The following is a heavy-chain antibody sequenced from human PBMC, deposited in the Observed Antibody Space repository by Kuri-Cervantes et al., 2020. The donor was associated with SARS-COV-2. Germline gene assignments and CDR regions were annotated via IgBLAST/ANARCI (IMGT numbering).Heavy chain of an antibody. CDR1: GGSISSSSYY. V-gene: IGHV4-39*01. D-gene: IGHD2-2*01. J-gene: IGHJ6*03. Sequence: SETLSLTCTVSGGSISSSSYYWGWIRQPPGKGLEWIGSIYYSGSTYYNPSLKSRVTISVDTSKNQFSLKLSSVTAADTAVYYCARGVLVVPQNYYYYMDVWGKGTTVTVSS. CDR2: IYYSGST. CDR3: ARGVLVVPQNYYYYMDV.